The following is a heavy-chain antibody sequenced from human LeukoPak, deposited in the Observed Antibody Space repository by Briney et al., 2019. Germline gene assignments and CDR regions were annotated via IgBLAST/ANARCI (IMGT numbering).Heavy chain of an antibody. CDR2: IYWNDDK. D-gene: IGHD4-23*01. Sequence: SGPTLVNPTQTLTLTCTFSGFSLSTSGVGVGCIRQTPGKALEWLALIYWNDDKRYSPSLKSRLTITKDTSKNQVVLTMTNMDPVDTATYYCAHTTTVVTVDYWGQGTLVTVSS. J-gene: IGHJ4*02. V-gene: IGHV2-5*01. CDR1: GFSLSTSGVG. CDR3: AHTTTVVTVDY.